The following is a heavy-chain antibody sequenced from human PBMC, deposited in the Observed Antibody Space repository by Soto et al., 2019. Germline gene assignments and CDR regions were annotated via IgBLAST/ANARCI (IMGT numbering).Heavy chain of an antibody. CDR1: GDSVSSGAYY. CDR3: ARSDYGDYRHQH. CDR2: IYHSGTT. J-gene: IGHJ1*01. V-gene: IGHV4-61*08. D-gene: IGHD4-17*01. Sequence: QVQLQESGPGLVKPSETLSLTCTVSGDSVSSGAYYWSWIRQPPGKGLEWIGYIYHSGTTNYNPSLTSRVTISLDTSKNQFSLKLTSVTAADTAVYYGARSDYGDYRHQHWGQGTLVTVSS.